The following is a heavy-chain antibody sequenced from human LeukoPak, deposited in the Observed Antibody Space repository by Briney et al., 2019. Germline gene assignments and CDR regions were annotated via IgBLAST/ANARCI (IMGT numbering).Heavy chain of an antibody. J-gene: IGHJ5*02. CDR3: ARVVPAAIHEYNWFDP. V-gene: IGHV1-18*01. Sequence: ASVKVSCKASGYTFTSYGISWVRQAPGQGLEWMGWISAYNGNTNYAQKLQGRVTMTTDTSTTTAYMELSSLRSEDTAAYYCARVVPAAIHEYNWFDPWGQGTLVTVSS. D-gene: IGHD2-2*01. CDR2: ISAYNGNT. CDR1: GYTFTSYG.